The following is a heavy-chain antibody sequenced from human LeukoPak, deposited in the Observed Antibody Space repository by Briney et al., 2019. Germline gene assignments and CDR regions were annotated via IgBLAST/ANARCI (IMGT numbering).Heavy chain of an antibody. D-gene: IGHD3-10*01. Sequence: PGGSLRLSCAASGFTFSSYAMHWVRQAPGKGLEWVAVISYDGSSKYCADSVKGRFTISRDNSKNTLYLQMNSLRAEDTAVYYCARAPGRNDAFDIWGQGTMVTVSS. CDR3: ARAPGRNDAFDI. V-gene: IGHV3-30-3*01. CDR2: ISYDGSSK. CDR1: GFTFSSYA. J-gene: IGHJ3*02.